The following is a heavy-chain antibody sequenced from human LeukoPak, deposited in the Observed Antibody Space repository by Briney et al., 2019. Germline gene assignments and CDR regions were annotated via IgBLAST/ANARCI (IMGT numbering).Heavy chain of an antibody. CDR1: GFTFSSHT. CDR3: ARDAGTR. V-gene: IGHV3-23*01. D-gene: IGHD1-26*01. Sequence: PGGSLRLSCAASGFTFSSHTMTWVRQAPGKGLEWVSTISGSGGSTYYADSVKGRFTISRDNSKNALYLKMNSLRTDDTALYYCARDAGTRWGQGTLVTVSS. J-gene: IGHJ4*02. CDR2: ISGSGGST.